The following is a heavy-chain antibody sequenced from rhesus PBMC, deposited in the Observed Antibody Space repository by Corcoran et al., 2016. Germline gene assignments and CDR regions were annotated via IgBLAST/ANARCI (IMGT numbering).Heavy chain of an antibody. CDR2: IYRSGGSN. CDR3: ASDGHDSGHRYFDY. CDR1: GGSISGSYY. V-gene: IGHV4S14*01. J-gene: IGHJ4*01. Sequence: QVQLQESGPGLVTPSETLSLPCAVSGGSISGSYYLSWIRHPPGKGVEWIGSIYRSGGSNYLYPSLKRRVTPAVDTPTNQCSLTLSSVTAADTAVYYCASDGHDSGHRYFDYWGQGVLVSVSS. D-gene: IGHD6-31*01.